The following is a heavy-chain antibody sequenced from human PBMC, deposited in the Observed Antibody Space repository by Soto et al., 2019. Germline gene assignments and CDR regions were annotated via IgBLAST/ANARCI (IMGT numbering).Heavy chain of an antibody. CDR2: IYYSGYT. Sequence: PSETLSLTCTVSGASGSRGKHYWSWIRQPPGKGLEWIGHIYYSGYTKYNPSLKSRVTISGDTSKNQFSLKLSSVTAADTAVYHCVSSLGMATTIDYWGQGTQVNV. V-gene: IGHV4-61*01. D-gene: IGHD5-12*01. CDR3: VSSLGMATTIDY. J-gene: IGHJ4*02. CDR1: GASGSRGKHY.